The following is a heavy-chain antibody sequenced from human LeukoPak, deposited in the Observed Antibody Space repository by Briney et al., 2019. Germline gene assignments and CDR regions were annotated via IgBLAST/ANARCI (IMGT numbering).Heavy chain of an antibody. Sequence: SETLSLTCAVYGGSFSGYYWSWIRQPPGKGLEWIGEINHSGSTNYNPSLKSRVTISVDTSKNQFSLKLGSVTAADTAVYYCARGEGSGSPYYYYYYMDVWGKGTTVTVSS. V-gene: IGHV4-34*01. J-gene: IGHJ6*03. D-gene: IGHD3-10*01. CDR3: ARGEGSGSPYYYYYYMDV. CDR2: INHSGST. CDR1: GGSFSGYY.